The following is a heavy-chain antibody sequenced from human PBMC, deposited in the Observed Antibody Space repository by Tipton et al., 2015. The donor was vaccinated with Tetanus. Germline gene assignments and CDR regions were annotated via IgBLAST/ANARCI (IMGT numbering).Heavy chain of an antibody. Sequence: SGAEVKVSCKASGGTFTNYALSWVRQAPGQGLEWVGGITPIFGTTNSAPKFQGRVTITADESTNTAYMELSNLRSEDTAVYYCARALNRISRAYDYWGQGTQITVSS. J-gene: IGHJ4*02. CDR2: ITPIFGTT. CDR3: ARALNRISRAYDY. V-gene: IGHV1-69*01. D-gene: IGHD1-14*01. CDR1: GGTFTNYA.